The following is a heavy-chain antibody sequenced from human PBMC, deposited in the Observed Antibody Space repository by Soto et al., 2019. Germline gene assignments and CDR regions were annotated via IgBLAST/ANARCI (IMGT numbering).Heavy chain of an antibody. V-gene: IGHV3-33*01. CDR3: ASVDSSGFFDY. CDR1: GFTFSSYD. J-gene: IGHJ4*02. Sequence: QVQLVESGGGVVQPGRSLRLSCAASGFTFSSYDMHWVRQAPGKGLEWVAVIWYDGSNKYYADSVKGRFTISRDNSKNTLYLQMNSLRAEDTAVYYCASVDSSGFFDYWGQGTLVTVSS. D-gene: IGHD3-22*01. CDR2: IWYDGSNK.